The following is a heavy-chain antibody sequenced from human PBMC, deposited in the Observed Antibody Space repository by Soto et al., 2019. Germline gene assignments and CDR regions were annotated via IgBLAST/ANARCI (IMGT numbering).Heavy chain of an antibody. CDR2: VSPDSGST. V-gene: IGHV1-8*01. D-gene: IGHD3-3*01. CDR1: GYTFSGYD. Sequence: ASVKVSCKASGYTFSGYDINWVRQATGQGREWMGWVSPDSGSTGYAGIFQGRVTMTWDRSTTTAYMDLSSLTSEDSAVYYCARATELRYVEWSVYRGGNYAMDVWGQGTTVTVSS. CDR3: ARATELRYVEWSVYRGGNYAMDV. J-gene: IGHJ6*02.